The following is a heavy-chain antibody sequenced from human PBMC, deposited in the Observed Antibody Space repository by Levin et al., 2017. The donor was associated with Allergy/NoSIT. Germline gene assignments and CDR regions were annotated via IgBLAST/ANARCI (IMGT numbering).Heavy chain of an antibody. J-gene: IGHJ4*02. CDR2: ISSSSSYI. V-gene: IGHV3-21*01. CDR3: ARAGNDYGDYHPVRY. CDR1: GFTFSSYT. Sequence: GGSLRLSCAASGFTFSSYTMNWVRQAPGKGLEWVSSISSSSSYIYYADSVKGRFAISRDNAKNSLYLQMNSLRAEDTAVYYCARAGNDYGDYHPVRYWGQGTLVTVSS. D-gene: IGHD4-17*01.